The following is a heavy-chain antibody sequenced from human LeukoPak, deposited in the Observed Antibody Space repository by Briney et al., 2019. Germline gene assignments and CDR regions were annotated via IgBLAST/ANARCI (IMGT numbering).Heavy chain of an antibody. D-gene: IGHD4-23*01. V-gene: IGHV4-34*01. J-gene: IGHJ4*02. Sequence: SETLSLTCAVYGGSLSGYYWSWIRQPPGKGLEWIGEINHSGSTNYNPSLKSRVTISVDTSKNQFSLELSSVTAADTAVYYCARGRWFRHWGQGTLVTVSS. CDR2: INHSGST. CDR3: ARGRWFRH. CDR1: GGSLSGYY.